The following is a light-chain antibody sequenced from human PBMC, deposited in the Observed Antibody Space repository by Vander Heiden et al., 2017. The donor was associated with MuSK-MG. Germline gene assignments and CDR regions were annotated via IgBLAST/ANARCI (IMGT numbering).Light chain of an antibody. J-gene: IGKJ1*01. CDR1: QSLLYSNGYNY. CDR2: LGS. V-gene: IGKV2-28*01. CDR3: MQGLQAPWT. Sequence: DIVMTQSPLSLPVTPGEPASISCRSSQSLLYSNGYNYLDWYLQKPGQSPQLLIYLGSNRASGVPDRFSVSGSGTDFTLKISRVEAEEVGVYYCMQGLQAPWTFGQGTKVEIK.